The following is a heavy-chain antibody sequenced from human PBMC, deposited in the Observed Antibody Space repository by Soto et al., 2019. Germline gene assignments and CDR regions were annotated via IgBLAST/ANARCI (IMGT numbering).Heavy chain of an antibody. V-gene: IGHV4-59*01. J-gene: IGHJ6*03. Sequence: SETLSLTCTVSCGSISSYYWSWIRQPPGKGLEWIGYIYYSGSTNYNPSLKSRVTISVDTSKNQFSLKLSSVTAADTAVYYCARLYYDFWSGYSSTYYYYMDVWGKGTTVTVSS. CDR2: IYYSGST. D-gene: IGHD3-3*01. CDR3: ARLYYDFWSGYSSTYYYYMDV. CDR1: CGSISSYY.